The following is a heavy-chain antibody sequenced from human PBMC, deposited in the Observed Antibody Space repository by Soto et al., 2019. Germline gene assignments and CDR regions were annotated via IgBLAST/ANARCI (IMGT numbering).Heavy chain of an antibody. J-gene: IGHJ6*03. D-gene: IGHD6-13*01. CDR1: GGSFSGYY. Sequence: PSETLSLTCAVYGGSFSGYYWSWIRQPPGKGLEWIGGINHSGSTNYNPSLKSRVTISVDTSKNQFSLKLSSVTAADTAVYYCARGGVAAAAYMDVWGKGTTVTVSS. CDR3: ARGGVAAAAYMDV. CDR2: INHSGST. V-gene: IGHV4-34*01.